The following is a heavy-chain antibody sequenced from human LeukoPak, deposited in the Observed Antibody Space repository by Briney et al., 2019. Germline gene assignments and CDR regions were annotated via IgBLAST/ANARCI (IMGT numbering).Heavy chain of an antibody. J-gene: IGHJ4*02. CDR1: GFTFSTYS. Sequence: GGSLRLSCAVSGFTFSTYSMNWVRQAPGKGLEWVSYISSSSSTIYYADSVKGRFTISRDNAMDSLYLQMNSLRAEDTAVYHCARDKSVGATTGSFDYWGQGTLVTVSS. D-gene: IGHD1-26*01. CDR2: ISSSSSTI. V-gene: IGHV3-48*01. CDR3: ARDKSVGATTGSFDY.